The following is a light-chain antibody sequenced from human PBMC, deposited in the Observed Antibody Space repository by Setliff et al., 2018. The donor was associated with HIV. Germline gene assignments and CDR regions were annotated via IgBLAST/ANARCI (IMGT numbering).Light chain of an antibody. CDR3: CSYAGDTTYVV. CDR2: EVT. J-gene: IGLJ2*01. V-gene: IGLV2-23*02. CDR1: SSDVGSYNL. Sequence: QSVLTQPASVSGSPGQSITIFCTGNSSDVGSYNLVSWYQQHPGKAPKLIIYEVTERPSGVSNRFSGSKSGNTASLTISGLQAEDEADYYCCSYAGDTTYVVFGGGTKVTV.